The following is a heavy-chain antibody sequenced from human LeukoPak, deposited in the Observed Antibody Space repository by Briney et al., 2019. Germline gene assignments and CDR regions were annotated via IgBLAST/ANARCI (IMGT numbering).Heavy chain of an antibody. CDR1: GGSISSGSYY. CDR3: ARGYCSGGSCYSYYYYNYMDV. D-gene: IGHD2-15*01. V-gene: IGHV4-61*02. Sequence: SETLSLTCTVSGGSISSGSYYWSWIRQPAGKGLEWIGRIYTSGSTYYNPSLKSRVTISVDTSKNQFSLKLSSVTAADTAVYYCARGYCSGGSCYSYYYYNYMDVWGKGTTVTVSS. J-gene: IGHJ6*03. CDR2: IYTSGST.